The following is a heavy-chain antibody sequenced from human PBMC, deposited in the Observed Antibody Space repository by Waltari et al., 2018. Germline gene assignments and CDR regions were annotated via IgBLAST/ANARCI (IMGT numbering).Heavy chain of an antibody. CDR1: GGTFSSYA. V-gene: IGHV1-69*05. CDR2: SIPIFGTA. Sequence: QVQLVQSGAEVKKPGSSVKVSCKASGGTFSSYAISWVRQAPGQGLEWMGGSIPIFGTANYVQKCQGRVTITTDESTSTAYMELSSLRSEDTAVYYCAREHCSGGSCYSDYWGQGTLVTVSS. J-gene: IGHJ4*02. D-gene: IGHD2-15*01. CDR3: AREHCSGGSCYSDY.